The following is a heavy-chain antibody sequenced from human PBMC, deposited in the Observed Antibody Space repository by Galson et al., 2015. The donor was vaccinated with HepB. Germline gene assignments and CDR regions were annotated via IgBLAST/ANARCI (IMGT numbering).Heavy chain of an antibody. CDR2: ISAYNGNT. CDR3: ARLVDCSGGSCYLYYYYYYMDV. Sequence: SVKVSCKASGYTFTSYGISWVRQAPGQGLEWMGWISAYNGNTNYAQKLQGRVTVTTDTSTSTAYMELRSLRSDDTAVYYCARLVDCSGGSCYLYYYYYYMDVWGKGTTVTVSS. CDR1: GYTFTSYG. D-gene: IGHD2-15*01. V-gene: IGHV1-18*01. J-gene: IGHJ6*03.